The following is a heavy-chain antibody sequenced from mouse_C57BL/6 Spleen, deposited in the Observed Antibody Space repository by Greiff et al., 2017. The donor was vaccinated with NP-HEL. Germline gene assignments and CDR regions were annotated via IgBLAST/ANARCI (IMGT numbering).Heavy chain of an antibody. CDR1: GYAFSSSW. CDR2: IYPGDGDT. J-gene: IGHJ2*01. D-gene: IGHD2-5*01. V-gene: IGHV1-82*01. Sequence: VQLQQSGPELVKPGASVKISCKASGYAFSSSWMNWVKQRPGKGLEWIGRIYPGDGDTNYNGKFKGKATLTADKSSSTAYMQLSSLTSEDSAVYVCARDYYSKFDYWGQGTTLTVSS. CDR3: ARDYYSKFDY.